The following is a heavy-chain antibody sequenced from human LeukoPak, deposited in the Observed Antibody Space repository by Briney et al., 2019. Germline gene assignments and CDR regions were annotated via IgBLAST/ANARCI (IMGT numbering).Heavy chain of an antibody. Sequence: GGSLRLSCAASGFTFSNYAMHWVRQAPGKGLEWVSSISSSSSYIYYADSVKGRFTISRDNAKNSLYLQMNSLRAEDTAVYYCASLAHYYDSSGYPFYDYWGQGTLVTVSS. CDR3: ASLAHYYDSSGYPFYDY. J-gene: IGHJ4*02. D-gene: IGHD3-22*01. V-gene: IGHV3-21*01. CDR1: GFTFSNYA. CDR2: ISSSSSYI.